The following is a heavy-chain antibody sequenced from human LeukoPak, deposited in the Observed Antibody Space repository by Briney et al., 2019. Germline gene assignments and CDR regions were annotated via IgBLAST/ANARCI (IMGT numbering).Heavy chain of an antibody. CDR2: IYHSGDT. CDR3: VRGSSVTMVRGVIVTYGLDV. V-gene: IGHV4-30-2*06. CDR1: GGFIRSNS. D-gene: IGHD3-10*01. J-gene: IGHJ6*02. Sequence: SQTLSLTCGVSGGFIRSNSWSWIRQSPGMGLEWIGNIYHSGDTYYNPSLKNRLTISVDRLKNQFSLRLTSVTAADTAVYYCVRGSSVTMVRGVIVTYGLDVWGQGTTVTVSS.